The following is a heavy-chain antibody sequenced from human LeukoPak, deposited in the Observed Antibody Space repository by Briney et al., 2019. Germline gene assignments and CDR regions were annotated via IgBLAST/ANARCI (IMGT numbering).Heavy chain of an antibody. D-gene: IGHD2-2*01. CDR2: IKQDGSEK. Sequence: PGGSLRLSCAASGFTFSSYWMSWVRQAPGKGLEWVANIKQDGSEKYYVDSVKGRFTISRDNAKNSLYLQMNSLRAEDTAVYYCARGLYCSSTSCSYRGQGTLVTVSS. CDR1: GFTFSSYW. CDR3: ARGLYCSSTSCSY. V-gene: IGHV3-7*01. J-gene: IGHJ4*02.